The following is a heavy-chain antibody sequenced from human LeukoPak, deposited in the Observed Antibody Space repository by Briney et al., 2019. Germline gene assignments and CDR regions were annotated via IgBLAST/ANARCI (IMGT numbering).Heavy chain of an antibody. V-gene: IGHV1-18*01. CDR2: ISAYNGNT. CDR1: GYTFTSYG. Sequence: ASVKVSCKASGYTFTSYGISWVRQAPGQGLEWMGWISAYNGNTNYAQKLQGRVTMTTDTSTSTAYMELRSLRSDDTAVYYCARVSRVTGIAVAGAEYFQHWGQGTLVTVSS. J-gene: IGHJ1*01. CDR3: ARVSRVTGIAVAGAEYFQH. D-gene: IGHD6-19*01.